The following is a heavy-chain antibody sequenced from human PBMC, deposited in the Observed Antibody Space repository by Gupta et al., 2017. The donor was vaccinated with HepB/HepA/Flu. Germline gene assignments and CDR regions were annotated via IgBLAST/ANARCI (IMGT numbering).Heavy chain of an antibody. CDR1: GVGLSGYD. J-gene: IGHJ3*01. CDR3: ARLADNDPFDV. V-gene: IGHV3-21*02. CDR2: ISPTAQYV. D-gene: IGHD6-6*01. Sequence: EMQLVDSGGGLVKPGGSLRLSCAASGVGLSGYDMKWIRQVPGKGLEWVATISPTAQYVYYADSVKGRFSVSRDNAENSLYLQMYSLRAEDTAIYHCARLADNDPFDVWGQGTMVTVSS.